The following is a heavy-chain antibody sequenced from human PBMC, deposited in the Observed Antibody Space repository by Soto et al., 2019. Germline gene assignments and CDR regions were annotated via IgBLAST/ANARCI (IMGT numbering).Heavy chain of an antibody. V-gene: IGHV4-39*01. CDR3: MNYNSGWKY. CDR2: ISYSGST. J-gene: IGHJ4*02. Sequence: QLQLQESGPGLVQPSETLSLTCTVSGVSISSHGYFWGWIRQPPGKGLGWIGMISYSGSTYYSPSLKSRVTISADTSKNQLSLRLSSVTAADTAVFHCMNYNSGWKYWGQGTVVTVSS. D-gene: IGHD5-12*01. CDR1: GVSISSHGYF.